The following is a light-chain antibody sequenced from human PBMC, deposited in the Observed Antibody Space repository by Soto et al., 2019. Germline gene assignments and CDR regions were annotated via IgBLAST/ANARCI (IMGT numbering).Light chain of an antibody. Sequence: QSALTQPASVSGSPGQSITISCTGTSRDVGGYNYVSWYQQHPGKAPKLMIYDVSNRPSGVSNRFSGSKSGNTASLTISGLQAEDEADYYCSSYTSSKGVFGTGTKLTVL. CDR3: SSYTSSKGV. CDR1: SRDVGGYNY. V-gene: IGLV2-14*01. J-gene: IGLJ1*01. CDR2: DVS.